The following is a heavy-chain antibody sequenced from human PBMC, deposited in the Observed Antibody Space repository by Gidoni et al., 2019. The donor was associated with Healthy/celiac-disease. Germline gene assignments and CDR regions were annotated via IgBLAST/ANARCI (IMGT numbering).Heavy chain of an antibody. D-gene: IGHD2-15*01. CDR1: GFTLRSYA. J-gene: IGHJ6*02. Sequence: VQLLESGGGLVQTGGSLRLSCAASGFTLRSYAMPWVRQATGKGLEWVAAIRGSGGSTCYADSVKDRFTISRDNSKNTLYLQMNSLRAEDTAVYYCANIGYCSGGSCYSRDYYYYGMDVWGQGTTVTVSS. V-gene: IGHV3-23*01. CDR2: IRGSGGST. CDR3: ANIGYCSGGSCYSRDYYYYGMDV.